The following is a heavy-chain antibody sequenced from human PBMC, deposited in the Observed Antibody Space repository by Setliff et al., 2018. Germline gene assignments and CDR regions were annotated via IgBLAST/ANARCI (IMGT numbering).Heavy chain of an antibody. D-gene: IGHD6-13*01. CDR2: IYRNGNT. Sequence: SETLSLTCSVSDFSINSGYYWGWIRQSPGEGLEWIGSIYRNGNTYYNPSLKSRVTISVDTSKNQLSLKLNSVTAADTAVYYCARGGRRSYRPSTSRYILDYWGQGTLVTVSS. J-gene: IGHJ4*02. V-gene: IGHV4-38-2*02. CDR3: ARGGRRSYRPSTSRYILDY. CDR1: DFSINSGYY.